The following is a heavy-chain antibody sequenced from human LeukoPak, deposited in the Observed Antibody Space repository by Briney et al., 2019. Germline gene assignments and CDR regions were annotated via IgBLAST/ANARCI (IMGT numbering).Heavy chain of an antibody. CDR2: IYHGGTT. J-gene: IGHJ4*02. CDR3: AGLGDSCGGDCYRLDY. V-gene: IGHV4-59*12. CDR1: GGSISSYY. D-gene: IGHD2-21*01. Sequence: SETLSLTCTVSGGSISSYYWSWIRQPPGKGLEWIGYIYHGGTTSYNPSLKSRLTISVDRSKNQFSLKLSSVTAADTAVYYCAGLGDSCGGDCYRLDYWGQGTLVTVSP.